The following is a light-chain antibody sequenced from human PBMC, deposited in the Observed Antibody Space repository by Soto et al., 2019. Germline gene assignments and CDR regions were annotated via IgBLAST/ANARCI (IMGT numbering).Light chain of an antibody. Sequence: AIQMTQSPPSLSASVGDRVIITCRASQDIRVDVGWLQQRPGHAPNLLIYAASTLHTGVPSTFTGSGSGTDSTPTINDLRLEDVATYFCLQDYDFPSTFAQGTKRE. CDR1: QDIRVD. J-gene: IGKJ2*01. V-gene: IGKV1-6*01. CDR2: AAS. CDR3: LQDYDFPST.